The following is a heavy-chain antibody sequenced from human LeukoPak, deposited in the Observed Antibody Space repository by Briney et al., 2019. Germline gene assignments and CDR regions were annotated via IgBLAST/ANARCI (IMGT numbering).Heavy chain of an antibody. J-gene: IGHJ5*02. CDR1: GGSISSYY. V-gene: IGHV4-59*08. D-gene: IGHD3-22*01. CDR2: IYYSGST. CDR3: ARQVSYYDNTWFDP. Sequence: PSETLSLTCTVSGGSISSYYWSWIRQPPGKGLEWIGYIYYSGSTNYNPSLKSRVTISVDTSKNQFSLKLSSLTAADTAVYYCARQVSYYDNTWFDPWGQGTLVTVSS.